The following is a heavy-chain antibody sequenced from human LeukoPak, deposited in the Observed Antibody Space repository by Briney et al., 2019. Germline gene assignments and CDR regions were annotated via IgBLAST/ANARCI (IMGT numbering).Heavy chain of an antibody. D-gene: IGHD5-12*01. Sequence: ASVKVSCKASGYIFTGYYMHWVRQAPGQGPEWMGWINPNSGGTNYAQKFQGRVTMTRDTSISTAYMELSRLRSDDTAVYYCARSGYSGYDSGGYWGQGTLVTVSS. J-gene: IGHJ4*02. CDR3: ARSGYSGYDSGGY. CDR1: GYIFTGYY. V-gene: IGHV1-2*02. CDR2: INPNSGGT.